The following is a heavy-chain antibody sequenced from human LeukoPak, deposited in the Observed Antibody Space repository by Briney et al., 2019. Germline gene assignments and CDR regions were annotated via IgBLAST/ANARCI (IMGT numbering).Heavy chain of an antibody. CDR3: TRGSMLRGVSDFDY. Sequence: ASVKVSCKASGFIFSDYYLNWVRQAPGPGLEWMGWVDPGSGGTDFAQKFQGRVTMTRDTSISTAYMEVNRLTSDDTAVYYCTRGSMLRGVSDFDYWGQGTLVTVSS. CDR2: VDPGSGGT. J-gene: IGHJ4*02. CDR1: GFIFSDYY. V-gene: IGHV1-2*02. D-gene: IGHD3-10*01.